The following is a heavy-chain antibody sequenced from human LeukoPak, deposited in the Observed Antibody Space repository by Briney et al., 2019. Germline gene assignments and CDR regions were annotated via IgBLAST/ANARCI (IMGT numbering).Heavy chain of an antibody. J-gene: IGHJ3*02. CDR3: ARNYYDILTGYYRRAFDI. Sequence: SETLSLTCTVSGGSISSYYWSWIRQPAGKGLEWIGRIYTSGSTNYNPSLKSRVTMSVDTSKNQFSLKLSSVTAADTAVYYCARNYYDILTGYYRRAFDIWGQGTMVTVSS. D-gene: IGHD3-9*01. V-gene: IGHV4-4*07. CDR2: IYTSGST. CDR1: GGSISSYY.